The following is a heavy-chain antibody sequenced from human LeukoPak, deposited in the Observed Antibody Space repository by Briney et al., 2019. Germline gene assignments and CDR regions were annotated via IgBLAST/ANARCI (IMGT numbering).Heavy chain of an antibody. D-gene: IGHD3-16*02. J-gene: IGHJ4*02. V-gene: IGHV4-59*01. Sequence: ETLSLTCTVSGGSISGYYRGWFRQPPGRGREWIGYIYYSGSTNYNPSLKSRVTISVDTSKNQFSLTLSSVTAADTAVYYCARGFMGDLSNDYWGQGSLVTVAS. CDR2: IYYSGST. CDR1: GGSISGYY. CDR3: ARGFMGDLSNDY.